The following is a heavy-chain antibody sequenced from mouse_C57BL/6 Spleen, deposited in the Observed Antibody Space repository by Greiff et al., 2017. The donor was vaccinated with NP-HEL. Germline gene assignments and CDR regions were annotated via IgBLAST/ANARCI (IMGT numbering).Heavy chain of an antibody. V-gene: IGHV1-82*01. CDR3: ATYDYEEDYAMDY. Sequence: QVQLKESGPELVKPGASVKISCKASGYAFSSSWMNWVKQRPGKGLEWIGRIYPGDGDTNYNGKFKGKATLTADKSSSTAYMQLSSLTSEDSAVYFCATYDYEEDYAMDYWGQGTSVTVSS. J-gene: IGHJ4*01. CDR2: IYPGDGDT. D-gene: IGHD2-4*01. CDR1: GYAFSSSW.